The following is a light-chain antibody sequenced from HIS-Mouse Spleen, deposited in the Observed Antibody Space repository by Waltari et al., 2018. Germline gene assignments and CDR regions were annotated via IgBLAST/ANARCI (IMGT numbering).Light chain of an antibody. J-gene: IGLJ2*01. Sequence: QSALTQPASVSGSPGQSITISCTGTSSDVGGYNYVSWYQQHPGKAPKPMIYAVSNRPSGVSNRFSGSKSGNTASLTISGLQAEDEADYYCSSYTSSSTLEGVFGGGTKLTVL. CDR1: SSDVGGYNY. CDR3: SSYTSSSTLEGV. V-gene: IGLV2-14*03. CDR2: AVS.